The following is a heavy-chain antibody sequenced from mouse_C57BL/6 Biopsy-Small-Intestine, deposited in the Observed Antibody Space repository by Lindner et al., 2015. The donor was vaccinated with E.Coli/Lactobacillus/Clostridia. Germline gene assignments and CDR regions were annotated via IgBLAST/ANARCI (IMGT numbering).Heavy chain of an antibody. CDR2: VNPTNGDA. Sequence: VQLQESGPELVKPGASVKMSCRASGYTFTDYYMNWVKQNHGKSLEWIGRVNPTNGDASYNQKFKGKATLTVDKSLSTAYMQLNSLASEDSAVYYCARMNSNYGGFAYWGQGTLVTVSA. CDR1: GYTFTDYY. J-gene: IGHJ3*01. V-gene: IGHV1-19*01. D-gene: IGHD2-5*01. CDR3: ARMNSNYGGFAY.